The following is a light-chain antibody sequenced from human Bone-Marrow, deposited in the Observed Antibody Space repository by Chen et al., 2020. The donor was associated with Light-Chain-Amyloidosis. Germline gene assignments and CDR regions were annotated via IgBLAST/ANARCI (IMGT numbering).Light chain of an antibody. CDR3: QQYGTSPLT. V-gene: IGKV3-20*01. J-gene: IGKJ4*01. CDR1: QTISSNY. CDR2: GSS. Sequence: EIVLTPSPGTLSSSPGEGDNLSCRASQTISSNYLTWYQQKFGQAPRLLIYGSSSRATGIPDRFTGSGSGTDFTLTINRLEPEDFAMYYCQQYGTSPLTFGGGTKVEIK.